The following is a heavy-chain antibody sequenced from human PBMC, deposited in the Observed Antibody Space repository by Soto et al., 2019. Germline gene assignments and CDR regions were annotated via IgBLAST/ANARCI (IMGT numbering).Heavy chain of an antibody. Sequence: QLVQSRAEVRKPGSSVKVSCKASGGTFSSYAISWVRQAPGQGLEWMGGIIPIFGRPNYAQKFQGRVTITADDSTSSVYMELSSLRSEDTAVYYCARGRIKDSSAWFVRWVLDYWGQGTLVTVSS. CDR3: ARGRIKDSSAWFVRWVLDY. D-gene: IGHD6-19*01. CDR1: GGTFSSYA. CDR2: IIPIFGRP. V-gene: IGHV1-69*01. J-gene: IGHJ4*02.